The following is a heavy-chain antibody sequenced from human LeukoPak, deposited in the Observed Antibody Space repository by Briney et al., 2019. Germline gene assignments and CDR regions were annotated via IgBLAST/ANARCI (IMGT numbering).Heavy chain of an antibody. CDR2: INPNSGGT. CDR1: GGTFSSYA. J-gene: IGHJ4*02. Sequence: ASVKVSCKASGGTFSSYAISWVRQAPGQGLEWMGWINPNSGGTNYAQKFQGRVTMTRDTSISTAYMELSRLRSDDTAVYYCARDPPTYCGGDCYPEYYFDHWGQGTLVTVSS. D-gene: IGHD2-21*02. CDR3: ARDPPTYCGGDCYPEYYFDH. V-gene: IGHV1-2*02.